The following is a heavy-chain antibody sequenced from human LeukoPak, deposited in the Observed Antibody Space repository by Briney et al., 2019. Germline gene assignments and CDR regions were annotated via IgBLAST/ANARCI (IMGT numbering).Heavy chain of an antibody. J-gene: IGHJ5*02. CDR3: ARAVSGWYNWFDP. V-gene: IGHV1-8*01. D-gene: IGHD6-19*01. CDR1: GYTFTSYD. CDR2: MNPNSGNT. Sequence: GASVKVSCKASGYTFTSYDINWVRQATGQGLEWMGWMNPNSGNTGYAQKFQGRVTMTRNTSISTAYMELSSLRSEDTAVHYCARAVSGWYNWFDPWGQGTLVTVSS.